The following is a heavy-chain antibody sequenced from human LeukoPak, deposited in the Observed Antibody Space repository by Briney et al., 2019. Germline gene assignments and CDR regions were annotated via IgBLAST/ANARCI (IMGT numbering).Heavy chain of an antibody. CDR3: ARADSTGDFDY. D-gene: IGHD4-17*01. J-gene: IGHJ4*02. CDR1: GYTFTSYD. CDR2: MNPNSGNT. Sequence: EASVKVSCKASGYTFTSYDINRVREATGQGLEWMGWMNPNSGNTGYAQKFQGRVTMTRNTSISTAYMELSSLRSEDTAVYYCARADSTGDFDYWGQGTLVTVSS. V-gene: IGHV1-8*01.